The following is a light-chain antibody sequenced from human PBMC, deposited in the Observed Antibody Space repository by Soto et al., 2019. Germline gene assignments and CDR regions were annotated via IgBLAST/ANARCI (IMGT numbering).Light chain of an antibody. CDR2: DAS. Sequence: EIVLTQSPATLSLSPGDRATLSCRASQSVSTHLAWYQQKPGQAPRLLIYDASNRATGIPARFSGSGSGTDFTLTISSPEPEDFAVYYCQQRSNWPIFTFGPGTKVDIK. CDR1: QSVSTH. V-gene: IGKV3-11*01. J-gene: IGKJ3*01. CDR3: QQRSNWPIFT.